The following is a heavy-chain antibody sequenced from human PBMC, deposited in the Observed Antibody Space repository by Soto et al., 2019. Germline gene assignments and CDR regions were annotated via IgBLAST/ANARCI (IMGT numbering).Heavy chain of an antibody. CDR2: ISYDGSNE. CDR3: ASVLDY. Sequence: QVLWVESGGGVVQTGESLRLSCAASGFDFSSFAMQWVRQAPGKGLEWVTTISYDGSNEYYGDSVKGRFTISRDNSKNTLHLQMNSLRTDDTGIYYCASVLDYWGQGTLVTVSS. CDR1: GFDFSSFA. J-gene: IGHJ4*02. V-gene: IGHV3-30*03.